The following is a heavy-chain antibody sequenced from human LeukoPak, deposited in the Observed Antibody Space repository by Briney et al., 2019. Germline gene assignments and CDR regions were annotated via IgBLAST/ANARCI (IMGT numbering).Heavy chain of an antibody. J-gene: IGHJ4*02. CDR1: GGTFSSYA. Sequence: GASVKVSCKASGGTFSSYAISLVRQAPGQGLEWMGGIIPIFGTANYAQKFQGRVTITADESTSTAYMELSSLRSEDTAVYYCARSGSSGYPYYFDYWGQGTLVTVSS. D-gene: IGHD3-22*01. V-gene: IGHV1-69*13. CDR3: ARSGSSGYPYYFDY. CDR2: IIPIFGTA.